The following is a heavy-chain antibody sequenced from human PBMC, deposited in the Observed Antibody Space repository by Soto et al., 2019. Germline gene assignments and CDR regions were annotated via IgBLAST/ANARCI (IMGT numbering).Heavy chain of an antibody. J-gene: IGHJ6*01. CDR3: VRDIGHYGMGV. CDR1: GFIFSNCW. CDR2: INRDGSYT. V-gene: IGHV3-74*01. Sequence: EVQLVESGGGLVQPGGSLRLSCVASGFIFSNCWMYWVRQATGMGLVWVSHINRDGSYTTYADSVKGRFTISRDNAKNTLYLPMNSLRAEDTAVDYCVRDIGHYGMGVCGRGTTVTFSS. D-gene: IGHD1-26*01.